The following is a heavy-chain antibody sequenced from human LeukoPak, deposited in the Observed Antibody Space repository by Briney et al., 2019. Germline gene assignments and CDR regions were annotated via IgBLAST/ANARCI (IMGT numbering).Heavy chain of an antibody. Sequence: GGSLRLSCAASGFTFSTYSMNWVRQAPGKGLEWVSYISSSSTIYYVDSVKGRFTISRDNAKNSLYLQMNSLRAEDTAVYYCAREWPRADYIFDYWGQGTLVTVSS. J-gene: IGHJ4*02. CDR2: ISSSSTI. CDR1: GFTFSTYS. D-gene: IGHD4-11*01. CDR3: AREWPRADYIFDY. V-gene: IGHV3-48*01.